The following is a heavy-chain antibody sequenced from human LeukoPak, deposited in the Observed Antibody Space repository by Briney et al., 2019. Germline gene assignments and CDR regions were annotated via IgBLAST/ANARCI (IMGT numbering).Heavy chain of an antibody. CDR2: IWYGGSNK. CDR3: ARDRAGEAANNWFDP. CDR1: GFTFTNYG. D-gene: IGHD7-27*01. Sequence: GRSLRLSCTASGFTFTNYGMHWVRQAPGKGLEWVAVIWYGGSNKYYADSVKGRFTISRDNAKNTLYLQMNSLRAEDTAVYYCARDRAGEAANNWFDPWGQGTLVTVSS. J-gene: IGHJ5*02. V-gene: IGHV3-33*08.